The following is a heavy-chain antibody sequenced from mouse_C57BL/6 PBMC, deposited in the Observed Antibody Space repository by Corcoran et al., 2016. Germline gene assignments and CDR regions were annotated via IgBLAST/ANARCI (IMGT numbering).Heavy chain of an antibody. CDR3: ARITTVVEVDFDV. J-gene: IGHJ1*03. CDR1: GFNIKNTY. D-gene: IGHD1-1*01. Sequence: EVQLQQSVAELVRPGASVKLSCTASGFNIKNTYMHWVKQRPEQGLEWIGRIDPANGNTKYDPKFQGKATITADTSSNTAYLQLSSLTSEDTAIYYCARITTVVEVDFDVWGTGTTVTVSS. V-gene: IGHV14-3*01. CDR2: IDPANGNT.